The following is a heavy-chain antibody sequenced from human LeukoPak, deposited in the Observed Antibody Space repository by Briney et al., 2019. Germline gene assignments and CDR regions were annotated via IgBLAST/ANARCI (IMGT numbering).Heavy chain of an antibody. CDR2: VSPSGTT. CDR1: GASIRSFY. V-gene: IGHV4-4*07. D-gene: IGHD1-26*01. CDR3: ARHHSSGSPPYYFDY. J-gene: IGHJ4*02. Sequence: SETLSPTCTVSGASIRSFYWSWIRQPAGKGLEWIGRVSPSGTTSYKTSLKSRVTMAVDTSDNQFFLKLSSVTAADTAVYYCARHHSSGSPPYYFDYWGQGTLVTVSS.